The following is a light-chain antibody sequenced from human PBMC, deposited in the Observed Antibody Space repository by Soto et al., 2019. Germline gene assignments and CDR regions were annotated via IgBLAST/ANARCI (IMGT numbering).Light chain of an antibody. CDR2: GAS. CDR3: QQYDNWPPYT. J-gene: IGKJ2*01. V-gene: IGKV3-15*01. Sequence: EIVVTQSPATLSVSPGERATLSCRASQSVNSNLAWYQQKPDQAPRLLIYGASTRATGIPARFSGSGSGTEFTLTISSLQSEDFAVYYRQQYDNWPPYTFGQGTKVDIK. CDR1: QSVNSN.